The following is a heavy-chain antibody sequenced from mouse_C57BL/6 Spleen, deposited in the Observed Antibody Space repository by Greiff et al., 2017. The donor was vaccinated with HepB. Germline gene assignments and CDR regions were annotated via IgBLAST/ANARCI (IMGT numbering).Heavy chain of an antibody. CDR2: IDPSDSYT. CDR1: GYTFTSYW. Sequence: QVQLQQSGAELVKPGASVKLSCKASGYTFTSYWMQWVKQRPGQGLEWIGEIDPSDSYTNYNQKFKGKATLTVDTSSSTAYMQLSSLTSEDSAVYYCARGRVPYYFDYWGQGTTLTVSS. V-gene: IGHV1-50*01. CDR3: ARGRVPYYFDY. D-gene: IGHD1-1*01. J-gene: IGHJ2*01.